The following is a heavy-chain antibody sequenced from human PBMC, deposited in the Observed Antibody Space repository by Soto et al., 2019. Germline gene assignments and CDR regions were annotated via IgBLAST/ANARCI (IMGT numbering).Heavy chain of an antibody. CDR3: ARDRGRPDLRDTHYYDSSDLDYGMDV. CDR1: GFTFSTSW. D-gene: IGHD3-22*01. V-gene: IGHV3-7*01. CDR2: TNPDGSKK. J-gene: IGHJ6*02. Sequence: PGGSLRLSCTASGFTFSTSWMNWVRQAPGKGLEWVASTNPDGSKKYHVDSVEGRFTISRDNAKNSLFLQMDSLRVEDTALYYCARDRGRPDLRDTHYYDSSDLDYGMDVWGQGTTVTAP.